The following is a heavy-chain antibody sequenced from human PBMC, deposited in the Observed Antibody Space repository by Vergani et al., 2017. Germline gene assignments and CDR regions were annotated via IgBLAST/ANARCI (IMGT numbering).Heavy chain of an antibody. D-gene: IGHD3-10*01. CDR2: IYRTGHT. CDR3: ARGRGDNWYFDL. Sequence: QVQLQESGPGLVKPSETLSLTCAVSGFSIDNGYYWDWIRQPPGKGLEWIGSIYRTGHTQFNPSLKSRVTISVDTSNNHFSLRLNTLTAADTAVYYCARGRGDNWYFDLWGRGTLVTVSS. V-gene: IGHV4-38-2*01. J-gene: IGHJ2*01. CDR1: GFSIDNGYY.